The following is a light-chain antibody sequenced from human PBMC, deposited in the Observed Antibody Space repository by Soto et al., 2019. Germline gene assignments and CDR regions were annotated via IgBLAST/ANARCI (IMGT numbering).Light chain of an antibody. Sequence: QLVLTQPPSASGTPGQRVTISCSGSSSNIGSNPVNWYQQLPGTAPKLLIYSNNQRPSGVPDRFSGSKSGTSASLAISALQSEDEADYYCAAWDSSLNAHLLFGGGTQLTVL. CDR1: SSNIGSNP. CDR3: AAWDSSLNAHLL. CDR2: SNN. J-gene: IGLJ2*01. V-gene: IGLV1-44*01.